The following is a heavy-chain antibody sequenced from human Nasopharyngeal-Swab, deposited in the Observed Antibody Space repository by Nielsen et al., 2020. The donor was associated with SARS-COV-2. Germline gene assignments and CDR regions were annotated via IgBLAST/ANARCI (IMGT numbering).Heavy chain of an antibody. CDR3: ARIAARSVY. CDR1: GGSFSGYY. J-gene: IGHJ4*02. Sequence: SETLSLTGAVYGGSFSGYYWSWIPQPPGKGLDWIGEINHSGSTNYNPSLKRRVTKAVDTSKKQFSMKLSTVTAADTAVYYCARIAARSVYWGKGNVVTVSS. V-gene: IGHV4-34*01. CDR2: INHSGST. D-gene: IGHD6-6*01.